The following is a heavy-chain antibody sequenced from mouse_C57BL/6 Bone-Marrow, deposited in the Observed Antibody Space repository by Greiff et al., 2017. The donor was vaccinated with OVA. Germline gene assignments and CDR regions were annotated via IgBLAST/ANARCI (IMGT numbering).Heavy chain of an antibody. J-gene: IGHJ4*01. Sequence: EVKLVESGGGLVQPKGSLKLSCAASGFSFNTYAMNWVRQAPGKGLEWVARIRSKSNNYATYYADSVKDRFTISRDDSESMLYLQMNNLKTEDTAMYYCVSLYDYDGGAYAMDYWGQGTSVTVSS. CDR2: IRSKSNNYAT. V-gene: IGHV10-1*01. D-gene: IGHD2-4*01. CDR3: VSLYDYDGGAYAMDY. CDR1: GFSFNTYA.